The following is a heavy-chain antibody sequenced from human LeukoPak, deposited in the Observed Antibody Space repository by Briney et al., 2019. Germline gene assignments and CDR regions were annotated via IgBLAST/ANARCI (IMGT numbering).Heavy chain of an antibody. V-gene: IGHV6-1*01. Sequence: SQTLSLTCAISGDSVSSKNGAWNWIRQSPSRGLEWLGRTYYRSKWFDEYADSVKGRVTISPDTSKNQFSLHVYSVTPEDTAVYYCARDLGTSGWYTFDFWGQGTLVTVSS. J-gene: IGHJ5*01. CDR2: TYYRSKWFD. D-gene: IGHD6-19*01. CDR3: ARDLGTSGWYTFDF. CDR1: GDSVSSKNGA.